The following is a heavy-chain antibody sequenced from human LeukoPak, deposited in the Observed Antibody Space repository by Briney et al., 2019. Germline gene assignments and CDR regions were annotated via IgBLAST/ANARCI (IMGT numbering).Heavy chain of an antibody. Sequence: GGSLRLSCAASGFSFNSYGMHWARQAPGKGLEWVAFIRYDGSDKYYAESVEGRFTISRDNSKNTLYLQMNSLRPEDTALYYCAKAGIVGTTVMSYFDTWGQGTLVTVSS. J-gene: IGHJ4*02. CDR1: GFSFNSYG. CDR3: AKAGIVGTTVMSYFDT. CDR2: IRYDGSDK. V-gene: IGHV3-30*02. D-gene: IGHD1-26*01.